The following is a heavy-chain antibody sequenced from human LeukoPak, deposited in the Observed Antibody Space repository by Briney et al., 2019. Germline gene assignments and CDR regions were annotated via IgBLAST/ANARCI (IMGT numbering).Heavy chain of an antibody. Sequence: SGTLSLTCTVSGGSISSSSYFWGWIRQPPGKGLEWIGSIFYSGSTYYNPSLNSRVTISIDTSKTHFSLKLSSVTAADTAVYYCARRIALAGTVFDYWGQGTLVTVSS. CDR1: GGSISSSSYF. CDR2: IFYSGST. J-gene: IGHJ4*02. V-gene: IGHV4-39*02. CDR3: ARRIALAGTVFDY. D-gene: IGHD6-19*01.